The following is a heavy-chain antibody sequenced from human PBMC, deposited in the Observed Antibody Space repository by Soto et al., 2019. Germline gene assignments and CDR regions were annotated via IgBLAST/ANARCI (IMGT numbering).Heavy chain of an antibody. CDR2: IIPIDATV. Sequence: QVQLVQSGAEVKKPGSSVKVSCKASGGTFSNYALISWVRQAPGQGLEWMGGIIPIDATVNYAQEFQGRITITAYQSTTKAYMDLGSLRSEDTAVYYCARELLGFGYTYGDVWGQGTTVIVSS. CDR1: GGTFSNYA. J-gene: IGHJ6*01. D-gene: IGHD3-10*01. V-gene: IGHV1-69*12. CDR3: ARELLGFGYTYGDV.